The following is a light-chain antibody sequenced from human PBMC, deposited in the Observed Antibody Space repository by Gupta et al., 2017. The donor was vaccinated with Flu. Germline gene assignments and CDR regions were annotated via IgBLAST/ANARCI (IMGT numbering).Light chain of an antibody. CDR2: EVS. Sequence: SALTQPASVSGSPGQSLTPSCTVSSSDIGGHNYVAWYQHEPGKAPKLMIYEVSNRLSGVSNRFSGSKSGNTASLTIFGIQPEDEAHYYCSSYTSGSTVVFGGGTKLTVL. CDR3: SSYTSGSTVV. CDR1: SSDIGGHNY. J-gene: IGLJ2*01. V-gene: IGLV2-14*01.